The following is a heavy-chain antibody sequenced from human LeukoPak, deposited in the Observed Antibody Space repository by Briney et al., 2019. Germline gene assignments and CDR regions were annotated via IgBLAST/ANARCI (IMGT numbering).Heavy chain of an antibody. J-gene: IGHJ4*02. CDR1: GFTFTNYP. D-gene: IGHD6-25*01. V-gene: IGHV3-30-3*01. Sequence: GESLRLSCAASGFTFTNYPMHWVRQAPGKGLEWVAVISATGATRYYAASVQGRCTISRDDSKSTLYLEMNRLRPEDTATYYRARDPQRGPPDYFDHWGQGTLVTVSS. CDR3: ARDPQRGPPDYFDH. CDR2: ISATGATR.